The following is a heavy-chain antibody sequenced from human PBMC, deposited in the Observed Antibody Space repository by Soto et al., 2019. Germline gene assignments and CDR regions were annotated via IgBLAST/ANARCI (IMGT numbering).Heavy chain of an antibody. V-gene: IGHV4-59*01. D-gene: IGHD3-3*01. Sequence: SETLSLTCTVSGGSISSYYWGWIRQPPGKGLEWIGYIYYSGSTNYNPSLKSRVTISVDTSKNQFSLKLSSVTAADTAVYYCATRRTGSGYFPYYFDYWGQGTLVTVSS. CDR2: IYYSGST. J-gene: IGHJ4*02. CDR1: GGSISSYY. CDR3: ATRRTGSGYFPYYFDY.